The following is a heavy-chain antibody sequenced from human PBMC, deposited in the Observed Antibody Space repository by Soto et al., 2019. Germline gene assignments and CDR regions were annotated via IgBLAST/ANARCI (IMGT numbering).Heavy chain of an antibody. J-gene: IGHJ6*02. CDR1: GVSISSSNG. V-gene: IGHV4-4*02. CDR2: IYHIWST. CDR3: ASFRQDYYYGMDV. Sequence: SETLSLTCAVSGVSISSSNGWSWVRQPPGKGLEWIGEIYHIWSTNYDPSLRSRVTISVDKSKNQFSLKLSSVTAADTAVYYCASFRQDYYYGMDVWGQGTTVTVSS.